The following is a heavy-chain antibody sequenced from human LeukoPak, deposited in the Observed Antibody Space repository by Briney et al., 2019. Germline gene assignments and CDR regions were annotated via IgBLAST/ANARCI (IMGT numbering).Heavy chain of an antibody. Sequence: ASVKVSCKASGGTFSSYAISWVRQAPGQGLEWMGGFIPIFGTANYAQKFQGRVTITADESTSTAYMELSSLRSEDTAVYYCGYSEGYYYGMDVWGQGTTVTVSS. J-gene: IGHJ6*02. CDR1: GGTFSSYA. CDR3: GYSEGYYYGMDV. D-gene: IGHD5-18*01. V-gene: IGHV1-69*13. CDR2: FIPIFGTA.